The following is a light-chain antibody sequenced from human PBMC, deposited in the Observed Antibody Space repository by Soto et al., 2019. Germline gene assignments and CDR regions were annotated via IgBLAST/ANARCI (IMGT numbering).Light chain of an antibody. CDR2: EVT. J-gene: IGLJ1*01. CDR3: SSHTSGDTRV. Sequence: QSSLTQPASLSGSPGQSIPISCTGTRSEVCGYDYVSWYQQHPDKAPKLIIYEVTKRPSGVSNRFSGSKSGNTASLTISGFQPDDEADYYCSSHTSGDTRVFGSGTKVTVL. V-gene: IGLV2-14*01. CDR1: RSEVCGYDY.